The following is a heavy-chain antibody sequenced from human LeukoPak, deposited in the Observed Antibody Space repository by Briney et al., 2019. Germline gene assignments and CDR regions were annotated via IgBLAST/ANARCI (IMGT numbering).Heavy chain of an antibody. V-gene: IGHV3-33*06. CDR2: IWYDGSKT. D-gene: IGHD1-26*01. CDR1: GFTFSSYA. J-gene: IGHJ4*02. CDR3: AKEVGPDLGA. Sequence: GRSLRLSCAASGFTFSSYAIRWVRQPPGKGLEWVAIIWYDGSKTYYAESVKGRFTISRDNSNNMAYLQMSSLRVEDTAVYFCAKEVGPDLGAWGQGTLVTVSS.